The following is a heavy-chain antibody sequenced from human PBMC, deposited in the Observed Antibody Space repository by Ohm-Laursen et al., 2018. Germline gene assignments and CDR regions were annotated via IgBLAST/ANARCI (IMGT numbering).Heavy chain of an antibody. CDR3: ARFSSSGWWLDY. J-gene: IGHJ4*02. D-gene: IGHD6-19*01. CDR1: GGSISSYY. CDR2: IYYSGST. Sequence: PGTLSLTCTVSGGSISSYYWSWIRQPPGKGLGWIGYIYYSGSTNYNPSLKSRVTISVDTSKNQFSLKLSSVTAADTAVYYCARFSSSGWWLDYWGQGTLVTVSS. V-gene: IGHV4-59*01.